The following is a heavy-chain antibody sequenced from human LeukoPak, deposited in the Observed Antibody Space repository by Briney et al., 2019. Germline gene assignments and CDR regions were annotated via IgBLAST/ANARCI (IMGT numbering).Heavy chain of an antibody. CDR2: IRHDGNSK. V-gene: IGHV3-30*02. D-gene: IGHD3-3*01. Sequence: GGSLRLSCAASGFTFSNYGMHWVRQTPGKGLEWVAFIRHDGNSKLYADSVKGRFTISRDNSKNALYLQMDSLRDEDTAVYYCAREWTHYDFWSGGGDAFDIWGQGTMVTVSS. CDR3: AREWTHYDFWSGGGDAFDI. J-gene: IGHJ3*02. CDR1: GFTFSNYG.